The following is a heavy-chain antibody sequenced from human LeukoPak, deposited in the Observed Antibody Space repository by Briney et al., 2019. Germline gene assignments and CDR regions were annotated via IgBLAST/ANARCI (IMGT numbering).Heavy chain of an antibody. CDR3: AAGNSHGGDY. CDR2: IIPIFGTA. V-gene: IGHV1-69*01. Sequence: ASVKVSCKASGGTFSSYAISWVRQAPGQGLEWMGGIIPIFGTANYAQKFQGRVTITADESTSTAYMELSSLRSDDTAVYYCAAGNSHGGDYWGQGTLVTVSS. CDR1: GGTFSSYA. D-gene: IGHD4-23*01. J-gene: IGHJ4*02.